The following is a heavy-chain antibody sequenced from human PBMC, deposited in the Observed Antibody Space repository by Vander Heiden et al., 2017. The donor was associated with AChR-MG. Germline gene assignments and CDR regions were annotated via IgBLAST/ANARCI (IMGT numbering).Heavy chain of an antibody. CDR1: GGSFSGYY. J-gene: IGHJ2*01. CDR3: ARVGCSGGSCYYASGYFDL. V-gene: IGHV4-34*01. D-gene: IGHD2-15*01. CDR2: INHSGST. Sequence: QVQLQQWGAGLLKPPETLSPTCAVYGGSFSGYYWSWIRQPPGKGLEWIGEINHSGSTNYNPSLKSRVTISVDTSKNQFSLKLSSVTAADTAVYYCARVGCSGGSCYYASGYFDLWGRGTLVTVSS.